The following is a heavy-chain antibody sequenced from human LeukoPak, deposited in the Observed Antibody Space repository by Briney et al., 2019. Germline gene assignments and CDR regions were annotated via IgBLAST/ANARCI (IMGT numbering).Heavy chain of an antibody. V-gene: IGHV1-8*01. CDR3: ARGNLYDFWSGYYPYYYYMDV. Sequence: ASVKVSCKASGYTFTSYDINWGRQAPGQGLEWMGWMNPNSGNTGYAQKFQGRVTMTRNTSISTAYMELSSLRSEDTAVYYCARGNLYDFWSGYYPYYYYMDVWGKGTTVTVSS. CDR2: MNPNSGNT. D-gene: IGHD3-3*01. J-gene: IGHJ6*03. CDR1: GYTFTSYD.